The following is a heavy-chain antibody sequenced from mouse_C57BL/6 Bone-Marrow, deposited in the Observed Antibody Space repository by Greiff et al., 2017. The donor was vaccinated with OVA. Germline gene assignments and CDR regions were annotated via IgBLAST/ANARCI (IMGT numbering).Heavy chain of an antibody. V-gene: IGHV1-81*01. Sequence: VQRVESGAELARPGASVKLSCKASGYTFTSYGISWVKQRTGQGLEWIGEIYPRSGNTYYNEKFKGKATLTADKSSSTAYMELRSLTSEDSAVYFCARDYYGSTLDYWGQGTTLTVSS. CDR3: ARDYYGSTLDY. J-gene: IGHJ2*01. CDR1: GYTFTSYG. D-gene: IGHD1-1*01. CDR2: IYPRSGNT.